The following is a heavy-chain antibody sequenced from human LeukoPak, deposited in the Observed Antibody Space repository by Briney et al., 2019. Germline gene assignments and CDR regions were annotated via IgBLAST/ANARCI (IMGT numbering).Heavy chain of an antibody. CDR2: IHHSGST. CDR3: ARHGSRTHYYYYYYMDV. J-gene: IGHJ6*03. V-gene: IGHV4-59*08. Sequence: SETLSLTCTVSGGSLSNYYWGWIRQPPGKGLEWIGSIHHSGSTNYNPSLKSRVTISVDTSKNQFSLKLSSVTAADTAVYYCARHGSRTHYYYYYYMDVWGKGTTVTISS. D-gene: IGHD2-2*01. CDR1: GGSLSNYY.